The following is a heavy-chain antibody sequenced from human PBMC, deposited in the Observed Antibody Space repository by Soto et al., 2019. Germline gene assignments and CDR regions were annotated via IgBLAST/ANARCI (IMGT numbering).Heavy chain of an antibody. CDR2: IHNGRST. CDR1: GDSLTRNY. J-gene: IGHJ4*02. V-gene: IGHV4-59*01. Sequence: QVQLQESGPGLVKPSETLSLTCTVSGDSLTRNYWSWIRQPPGKGLEWLAYIHNGRSTNYNPSLMSRVSISLDTSKSQFSLNMNSVTAADTAVYYCARTLSGGFDYWGQGTLVTVS. CDR3: ARTLSGGFDY.